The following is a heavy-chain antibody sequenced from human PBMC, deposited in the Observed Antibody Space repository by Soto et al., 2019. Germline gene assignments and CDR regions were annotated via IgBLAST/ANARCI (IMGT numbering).Heavy chain of an antibody. CDR2: ITMDGSSK. Sequence: QVQLVESGGGVVQPGRSLTVSCEASGFTFSSYGMHWVRQAPGKGLDWVAVITMDGSSKSYADSVKGRFTISRDNSRNMLSLQLHTLRAEDADLYYRVRDDDAPQNGMDVWGQGTTVTVSS. V-gene: IGHV3-33*01. CDR1: GFTFSSYG. CDR3: VRDDDAPQNGMDV. J-gene: IGHJ6*02.